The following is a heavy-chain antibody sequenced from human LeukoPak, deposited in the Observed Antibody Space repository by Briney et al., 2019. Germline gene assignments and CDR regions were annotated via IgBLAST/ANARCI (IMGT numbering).Heavy chain of an antibody. CDR3: ARDSFELPTYGIVVVPAARFDY. V-gene: IGHV3-48*01. CDR1: GFTFSSYS. CDR2: ISSSSSTI. J-gene: IGHJ4*02. D-gene: IGHD2-2*01. Sequence: GGSLRLSCAASGFTFSSYSMNWVRQAPGKGLEWVSHISSSSSTIYYADSVKGRFTISRDNAKNSLYLQMNSLRAEDTAVYYCARDSFELPTYGIVVVPAARFDYWGQGTLVTVSS.